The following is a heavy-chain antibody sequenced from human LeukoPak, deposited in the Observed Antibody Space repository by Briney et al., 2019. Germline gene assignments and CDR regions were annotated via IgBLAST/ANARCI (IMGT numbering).Heavy chain of an antibody. J-gene: IGHJ4*02. D-gene: IGHD1-26*01. CDR3: AKEALAGGSYLRGFDY. V-gene: IGHV3-30*18. CDR1: GFTFSTYG. Sequence: PGGSLRLSCAASGFTFSTYGIHWVRQAPGKGLEWVAVISYDGSNIHYADSVKGRFTISRDNSKNTLYLQMNSLRPEDTAVYYCAKEALAGGSYLRGFDYWGQGTLVTVSS. CDR2: ISYDGSNI.